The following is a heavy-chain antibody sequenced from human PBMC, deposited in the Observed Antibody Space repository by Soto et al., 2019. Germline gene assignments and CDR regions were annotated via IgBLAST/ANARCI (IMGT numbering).Heavy chain of an antibody. CDR1: GFTFSSYD. Sequence: LRLSCAASGFTFSSYDMHWVRQATGKGLEWVSAIGTAGDTYYPGSVKGRFTISRENAKNSLYLQMNSLRAGDTAVYYCARGIQLRLGELSISYYFDYWGQGTLVTVSS. CDR3: ARGIQLRLGELSISYYFDY. J-gene: IGHJ4*02. D-gene: IGHD3-16*02. V-gene: IGHV3-13*01. CDR2: IGTAGDT.